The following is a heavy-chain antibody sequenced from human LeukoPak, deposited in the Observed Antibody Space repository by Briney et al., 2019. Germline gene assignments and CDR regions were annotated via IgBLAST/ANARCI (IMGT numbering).Heavy chain of an antibody. CDR1: GGTFSSYA. CDR2: IIPIFGTA. D-gene: IGHD6-13*01. Sequence: VASVNVSCTASGGTFSSYAISWVRQAPGHGLEWMGGIIPIFGTANYAQKFQGRVTITADESTSTAYMELSSLRSEDTAVYYCAREPGAAAGIYSWGQGTLVTVSS. J-gene: IGHJ4*02. CDR3: AREPGAAAGIYS. V-gene: IGHV1-69*01.